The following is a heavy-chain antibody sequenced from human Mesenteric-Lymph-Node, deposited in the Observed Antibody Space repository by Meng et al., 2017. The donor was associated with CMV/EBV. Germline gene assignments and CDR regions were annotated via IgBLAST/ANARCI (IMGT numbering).Heavy chain of an antibody. V-gene: IGHV4-39*01. J-gene: IGHJ4*02. CDR2: VHHSGTT. CDR1: GDSISNSTYY. CDR3: ARRGNYDSDYSEY. Sequence: QLQEAGPGLGKPSDTLSLSCIVSGDSISNSTYYWTWIRQPPGKGLEWIGSVHHSGTTYYNPSLKGRLTISVDTSANLFSLRLTTVTAADTATYYCARRGNYDSDYSEYWGQGTLVTVSS. D-gene: IGHD3-22*01.